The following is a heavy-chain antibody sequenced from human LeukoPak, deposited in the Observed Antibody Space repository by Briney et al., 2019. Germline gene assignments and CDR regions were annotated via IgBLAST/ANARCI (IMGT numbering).Heavy chain of an antibody. V-gene: IGHV5-51*01. Sequence: GESLQISCQGSGYSFTSYWIGWVRPMPGKGLEWMGIIYPGDSDTRYSPSFQGQVTISADKSISTAYLQWSSLKASDTAMYYCARHDATITYVDYWGRGTLVTVSS. CDR2: IYPGDSDT. D-gene: IGHD5-12*01. CDR1: GYSFTSYW. J-gene: IGHJ4*02. CDR3: ARHDATITYVDY.